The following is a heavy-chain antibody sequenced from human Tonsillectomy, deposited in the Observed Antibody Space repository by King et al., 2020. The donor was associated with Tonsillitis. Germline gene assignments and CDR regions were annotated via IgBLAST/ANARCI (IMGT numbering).Heavy chain of an antibody. D-gene: IGHD3-22*01. CDR3: SRDQSYDSSGYYYVGDLPNWFDP. CDR1: GFTFGDYA. V-gene: IGHV3-49*03. J-gene: IGHJ5*02. CDR2: IRSRAYGATT. Sequence: EVQLQESGGGLVQPGRSLRLSCTTSGFTFGDYALSWFRQAPGKGLEWVGFIRSRAYGATTQYAASVKGRFTISRDDSTSIAYLQMNSLKTEDTAVYYCSRDQSYDSSGYYYVGDLPNWFDPWGQGTLVTVSS.